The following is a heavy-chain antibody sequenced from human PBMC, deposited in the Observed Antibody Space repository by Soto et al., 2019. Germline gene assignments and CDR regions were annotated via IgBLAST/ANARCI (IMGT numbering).Heavy chain of an antibody. V-gene: IGHV3-7*01. Sequence: GGSLRLSCAASGFTFSGSGMSWVRQAPGKGREGVANLKQDGSEKSYVHSVKGRFTISRDNATTSLHLQRNGLRAEDTAVYYCARLVPLRDYYDFWSGYYKGGYYYYYMDVWGKGPTVTVSS. CDR1: GFTFSGSG. J-gene: IGHJ6*03. CDR3: ARLVPLRDYYDFWSGYYKGGYYYYYMDV. CDR2: LKQDGSEK. D-gene: IGHD3-3*01.